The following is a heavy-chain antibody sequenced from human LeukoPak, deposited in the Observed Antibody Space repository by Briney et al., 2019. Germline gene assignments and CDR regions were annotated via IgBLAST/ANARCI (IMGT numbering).Heavy chain of an antibody. CDR3: ARVVGVTTVAGLDY. CDR2: ISSSSSYI. CDR1: GFTFSSYS. D-gene: IGHD6-19*01. J-gene: IGHJ4*02. V-gene: IGHV3-21*01. Sequence: GGSLRLSCAASGFTFSSYSMNWVRQAPGKGLEWVSSISSSSSYIYYADSVKGRFTISRDNAKNSLYLQMNSLRAEDTAVYYCARVVGVTTVAGLDYWGQGTLVTVSS.